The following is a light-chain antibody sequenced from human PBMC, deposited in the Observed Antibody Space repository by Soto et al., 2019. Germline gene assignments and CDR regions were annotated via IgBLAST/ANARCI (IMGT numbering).Light chain of an antibody. CDR1: SSDVGGYNY. V-gene: IGLV2-14*01. J-gene: IGLJ1*01. CDR2: EVT. Sequence: QSALTQPASVSGSPGQSITISCTGTSSDVGGYNYVSWYQQHPGKAPKLMIYEVTNRPLGVSNRFSGSKSGNTASLIISGLQAEDEADYYCSSYTSSTSYVFGTGTKLTVL. CDR3: SSYTSSTSYV.